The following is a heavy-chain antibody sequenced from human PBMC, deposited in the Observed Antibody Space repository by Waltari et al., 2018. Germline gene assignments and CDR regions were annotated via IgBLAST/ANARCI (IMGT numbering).Heavy chain of an antibody. J-gene: IGHJ6*02. CDR2: MFPILGKA. D-gene: IGHD2-15*01. CDR3: ARVVVAATLNNYYYGMDV. V-gene: IGHV1-69*13. Sequence: QVQLVQSGAEVKKPGSSVKVSCKASGGTFRSYAIRWVRQAPGKGLEWMGGMFPILGKANYAQKFQCRVTGTADESTSTAYMELSSLRSEDTAGYYCARVVVAATLNNYYYGMDVWGQGTTVTVSS. CDR1: GGTFRSYA.